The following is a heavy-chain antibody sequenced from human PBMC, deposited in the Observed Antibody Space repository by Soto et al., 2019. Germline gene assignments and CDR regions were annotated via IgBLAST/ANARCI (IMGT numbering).Heavy chain of an antibody. J-gene: IGHJ4*02. D-gene: IGHD5-18*01. V-gene: IGHV4-30-4*01. CDR1: GGSVTSDEDY. CDR2: ISDSGIT. CDR3: ATESGSTYGYFDH. Sequence: SETLSRTVTVSGGSVTSDEDYWTWIRQSPGEGLELIVYISDSGITGYNPSLKTRLSMSVDRSKNQFTLRLTSVTAADTAVYFCATESGSTYGYFDHWGQGTQVTVSS.